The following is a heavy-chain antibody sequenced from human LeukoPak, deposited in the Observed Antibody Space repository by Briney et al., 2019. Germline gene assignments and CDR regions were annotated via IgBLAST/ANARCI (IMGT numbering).Heavy chain of an antibody. Sequence: ASVTVSCKASGYTFTNYGITWVRQAPGQGLEWMGWISASNGDTHYSEKFQDRITVTTDTSTSTAYMELRSLVSDDTAVYYCATAGYSGYDAFDYWGQGTLVTVSS. D-gene: IGHD5-12*01. CDR3: ATAGYSGYDAFDY. CDR1: GYTFTNYG. V-gene: IGHV1-18*01. CDR2: ISASNGDT. J-gene: IGHJ4*02.